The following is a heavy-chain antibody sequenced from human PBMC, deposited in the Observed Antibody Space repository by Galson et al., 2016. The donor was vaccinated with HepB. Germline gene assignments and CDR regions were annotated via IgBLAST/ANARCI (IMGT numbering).Heavy chain of an antibody. J-gene: IGHJ4*02. Sequence: SLRLSCAASGLTVSGNYMAWVRQAPGKGLEWVSLIYTDGDTRYSDSVEGRFTISTDHLKNTLYLQMKNLRVEDTAVYFCAGRSASGHLYYWGQGNLVTVSS. CDR3: AGRSASGHLYY. V-gene: IGHV3-66*01. D-gene: IGHD2-15*01. CDR2: IYTDGDT. CDR1: GLTVSGNY.